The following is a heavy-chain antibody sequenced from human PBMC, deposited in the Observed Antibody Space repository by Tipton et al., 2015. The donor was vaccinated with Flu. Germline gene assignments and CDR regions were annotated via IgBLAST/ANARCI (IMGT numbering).Heavy chain of an antibody. J-gene: IGHJ4*02. Sequence: SLRLSCAASGFIFSRYAMNWVRQAPGKGLEWVSLISTSAYTHYADSVKVQFTISRDNSKNTLHLQMNSLRVEDTAVYYCATEGVSTGLYQGTDCWGQGTLVTVTS. V-gene: IGHV3-23*01. CDR1: GFIFSRYA. D-gene: IGHD2-8*02. CDR2: ISTSAYT. CDR3: ATEGVSTGLYQGTDC.